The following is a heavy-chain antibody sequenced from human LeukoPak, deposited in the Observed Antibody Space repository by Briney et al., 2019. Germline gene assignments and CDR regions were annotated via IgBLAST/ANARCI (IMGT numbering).Heavy chain of an antibody. V-gene: IGHV4-30-4*01. CDR1: GVSISSGDYY. CDR3: ARDLRVVTLFDY. Sequence: SQTLSLTCTVSGVSISSGDYYWSWIRQPPGKGLEWTGYIYYSGSTYYNPSLKSRVTISVDTSKNQFSLKLSSVTAADTAVYYCARDLRVVTLFDYWGQGTLVTVSS. J-gene: IGHJ4*02. D-gene: IGHD4-23*01. CDR2: IYYSGST.